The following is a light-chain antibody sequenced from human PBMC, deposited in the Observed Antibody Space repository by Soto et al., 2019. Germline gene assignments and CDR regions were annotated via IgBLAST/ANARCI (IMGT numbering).Light chain of an antibody. J-gene: IGLJ3*02. CDR3: CSYAGSYTGV. CDR2: AVT. CDR1: SSDVGAYNY. V-gene: IGLV2-11*01. Sequence: QSALTQPRSVSGSPGQSVTISCTGTSSDVGAYNYVSWYQQHPGKAPKLMIYAVTKRPSGVPDRFSGSKSGNTASLTISGLQAEDEADYYCCSYAGSYTGVFGGGTKLTVL.